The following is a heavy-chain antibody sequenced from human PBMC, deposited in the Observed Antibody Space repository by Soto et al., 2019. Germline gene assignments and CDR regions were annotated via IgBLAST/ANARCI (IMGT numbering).Heavy chain of an antibody. D-gene: IGHD2-15*01. CDR2: ISYDGTSK. Sequence: QVQLVESGGGVVQPGRSLRLSCTASGFNFSSFAMHWVRQAPGKGLEWVAVISYDGTSKYFADSVKGRFTISRDNSKNTLYLQMNSLRAEDTAVYFCARDLCSGGSCYSGYWGQGTLVTVSS. V-gene: IGHV3-30-3*01. CDR3: ARDLCSGGSCYSGY. CDR1: GFNFSSFA. J-gene: IGHJ4*02.